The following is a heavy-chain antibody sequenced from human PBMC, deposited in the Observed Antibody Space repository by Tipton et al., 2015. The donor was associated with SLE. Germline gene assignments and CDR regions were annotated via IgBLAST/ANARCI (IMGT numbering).Heavy chain of an antibody. CDR1: GFTFSNYG. CDR2: IWYDGVNK. J-gene: IGHJ4*02. Sequence: QVQLVQSGGGVVQPGRSLRLSCEASGFTFSNYGMSWVCQVPGKGLECMAVIWYDGVNKFYADSVKGRFTISRDDSKSTVYLQMNSLTPEDTAMYYCARDSRWLPDYWGQGTLVTVSS. D-gene: IGHD5-12*01. CDR3: ARDSRWLPDY. V-gene: IGHV3-33*08.